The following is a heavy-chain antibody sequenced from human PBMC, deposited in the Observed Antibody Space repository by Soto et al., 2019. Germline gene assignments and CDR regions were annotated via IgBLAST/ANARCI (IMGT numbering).Heavy chain of an antibody. D-gene: IGHD3-10*01. CDR3: AKCSLWFGEFISYYGMDV. Sequence: PGGSLRFSCAASGFTFSSYAMSWVRQAPGKGLEWVSAISGSGGSTYYADSVKGRFTISRDNSKNTLYLQMNSLRAEDTAVYYCAKCSLWFGEFISYYGMDVWGQGTTVTVSS. V-gene: IGHV3-23*01. J-gene: IGHJ6*02. CDR1: GFTFSSYA. CDR2: ISGSGGST.